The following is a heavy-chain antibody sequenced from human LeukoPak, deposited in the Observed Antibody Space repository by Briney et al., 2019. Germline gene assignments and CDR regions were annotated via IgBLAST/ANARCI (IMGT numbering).Heavy chain of an antibody. CDR3: GSLTVVAKDH. J-gene: IGHJ4*02. V-gene: IGHV3-74*01. D-gene: IGHD3-22*01. CDR2: INSDGSST. Sequence: PGGSLRLSCAASGFTFSTYWMHWVRQAPGKGLVSVAQINSDGSSTSYADSVKGRFTISRDNAKNTLYLQMINLRAEDTAVYYCGSLTVVAKDHWGQGTLVTVSS. CDR1: GFTFSTYW.